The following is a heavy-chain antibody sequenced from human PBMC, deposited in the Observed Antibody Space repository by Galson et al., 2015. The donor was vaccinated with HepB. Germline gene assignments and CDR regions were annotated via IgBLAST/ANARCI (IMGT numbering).Heavy chain of an antibody. CDR2: IRSKANSYAT. V-gene: IGHV3-73*01. CDR3: TRSYSSGWNDAFDI. CDR1: GFTFSGSA. Sequence: SLRLSCAASGFTFSGSAMHWVRQASGKGLEWVGRIRSKANSYATAYAASVKGRFTISRDDSKNTAYLQMNSLKTEDAAVYYCTRSYSSGWNDAFDIWGQGTMVTVSS. D-gene: IGHD6-19*01. J-gene: IGHJ3*02.